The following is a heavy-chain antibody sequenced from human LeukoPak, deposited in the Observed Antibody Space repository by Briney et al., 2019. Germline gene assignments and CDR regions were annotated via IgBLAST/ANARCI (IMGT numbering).Heavy chain of an antibody. CDR3: ARQTIPSDYSHHNWFDP. V-gene: IGHV5-51*01. CDR1: GYSFTSYW. D-gene: IGHD4-11*01. J-gene: IGHJ5*02. Sequence: GESLKISCKGSGYSFTSYWIGWVRQMPGKGLEWMGIIYPGDSGTTYSPSFQGQVTISVDKSISTAFLQWSSLKASDTAMYYCARQTIPSDYSHHNWFDPWGQGTLVTVSS. CDR2: IYPGDSGT.